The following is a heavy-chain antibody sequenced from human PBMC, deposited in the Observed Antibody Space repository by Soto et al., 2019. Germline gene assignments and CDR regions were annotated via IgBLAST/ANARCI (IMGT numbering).Heavy chain of an antibody. CDR2: IWYDGSNK. Sequence: QVQLAESGGGVVQPGRSLRLSCAASGFTFSSYGMHWVRQAPGKGLEWVAVIWYDGSNKYYADSVKGRFTISRDNSKNTLYLQMNSLRAEDTAVYYCARVLNSSGYFDYWGQGTLVTVSS. V-gene: IGHV3-33*01. CDR3: ARVLNSSGYFDY. J-gene: IGHJ4*02. D-gene: IGHD3-22*01. CDR1: GFTFSSYG.